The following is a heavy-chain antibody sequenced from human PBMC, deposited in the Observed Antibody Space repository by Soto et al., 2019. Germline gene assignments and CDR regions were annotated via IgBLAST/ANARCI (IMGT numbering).Heavy chain of an antibody. J-gene: IGHJ4*02. D-gene: IGHD6-19*01. CDR1: GFTFSSYA. Sequence: GGSLRLSCAASGFTFSSYAMHWVRQAPGKGLEWVAVISYDGSNKYYADSVKGRFTISRDNSKNTLYLQMNSLRAEDTAVYYCICSGWYGFDDWGQGTLVTVSS. CDR3: ICSGWYGFDD. CDR2: ISYDGSNK. V-gene: IGHV3-30-3*01.